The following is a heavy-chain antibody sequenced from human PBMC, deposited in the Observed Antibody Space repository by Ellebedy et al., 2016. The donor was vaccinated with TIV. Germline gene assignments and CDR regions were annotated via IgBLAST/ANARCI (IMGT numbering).Heavy chain of an antibody. D-gene: IGHD5-18*01. J-gene: IGHJ4*02. V-gene: IGHV3-13*01. CDR1: GFTFRSYD. CDR2: IGTAGDT. CDR3: ARVRFGDTAVDY. Sequence: GGSLRLSCAASGFTFRSYDMHWVRQATGKGLEWVSAIGTAGDTYYQGSVKGRFTISRENAKNSLYLQMNSLRAEDTAVYYCARVRFGDTAVDYWGQGTLVTVSS.